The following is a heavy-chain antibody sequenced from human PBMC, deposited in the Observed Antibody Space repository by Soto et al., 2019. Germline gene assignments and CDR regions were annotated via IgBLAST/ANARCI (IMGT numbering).Heavy chain of an antibody. CDR2: IYYSGST. CDR3: ARALADTAMVMVVSPYGMDV. J-gene: IGHJ6*02. V-gene: IGHV4-31*03. CDR1: GGSISSGGYY. D-gene: IGHD5-18*01. Sequence: SETLSLTCTVSGGSISSGGYYWSWIRQHPGKGLEWIGYIYYSGSTYYNPSLKSRVTISVDTSKNQFSLKLSSVTAADTAVYYCARALADTAMVMVVSPYGMDVWGQGTTVNVSS.